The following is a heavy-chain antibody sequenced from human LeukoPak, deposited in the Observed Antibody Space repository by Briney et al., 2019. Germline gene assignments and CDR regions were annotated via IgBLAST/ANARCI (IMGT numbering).Heavy chain of an antibody. J-gene: IGHJ6*03. D-gene: IGHD2-15*01. CDR1: GGSISSGSYY. CDR2: IYTSGST. Sequence: SQTLSLTCTVSGGSISSGSYYWSWIRQPAGTGLEWIGRIYTSGSTNYNPSLKSRVTISVDTSKNQFSLKLSSVTAADTAVYYCARDRDIVGYMDVWGKGTTVTVSS. V-gene: IGHV4-61*02. CDR3: ARDRDIVGYMDV.